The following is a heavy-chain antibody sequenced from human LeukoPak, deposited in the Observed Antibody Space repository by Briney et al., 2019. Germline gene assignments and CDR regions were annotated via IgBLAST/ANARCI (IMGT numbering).Heavy chain of an antibody. D-gene: IGHD2-2*02. Sequence: ASVKVSCKASGFTFTNSVVQWVRQARGQRLEWIGWIVVGSGNTNNAQKFQERVAITRDMSTSTAYMELSSLRSEDTAVYYCAATRYCDNATCYSGLDYWGQGSLVTVSS. CDR3: AATRYCDNATCYSGLDY. J-gene: IGHJ4*02. V-gene: IGHV1-58*01. CDR2: IVVGSGNT. CDR1: GFTFTNSV.